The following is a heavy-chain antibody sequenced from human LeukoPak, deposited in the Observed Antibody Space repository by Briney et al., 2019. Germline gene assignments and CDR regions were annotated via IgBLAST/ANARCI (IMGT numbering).Heavy chain of an antibody. J-gene: IGHJ4*02. CDR3: ARQHTAWYVDY. CDR1: GFSFSNYA. V-gene: IGHV3-23*01. Sequence: PGGSLRLSRAASGFSFSNYAMSWVRQAPGKGLEWVSGVSASGASTYSEDSVKGRFIISRDNSKNTVFLQMNSLRVEDTAVYYCARQHTAWYVDYWGQGILVTVSS. CDR2: VSASGAST. D-gene: IGHD1-1*01.